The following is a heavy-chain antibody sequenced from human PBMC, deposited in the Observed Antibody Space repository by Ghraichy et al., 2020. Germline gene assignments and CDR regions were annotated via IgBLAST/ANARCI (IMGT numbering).Heavy chain of an antibody. CDR1: GFSLSSSGMC. Sequence: SGPTLVKPTQTLTLACTFSGFSLSSSGMCVSWIRQPPGKALEWLAMIDWDDDKYYSTSLKTRLTISKDTSKNQVVLTMTNMDPEDTATYYCARSTGTLRGYYGMDVWGQGTTVTVSS. V-gene: IGHV2-70*13. J-gene: IGHJ6*02. CDR2: IDWDDDK. D-gene: IGHD3-10*01. CDR3: ARSTGTLRGYYGMDV.